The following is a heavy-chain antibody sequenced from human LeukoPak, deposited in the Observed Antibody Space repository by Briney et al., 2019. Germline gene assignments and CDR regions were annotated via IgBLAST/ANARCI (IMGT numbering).Heavy chain of an antibody. D-gene: IGHD1-26*01. J-gene: IGHJ4*02. CDR1: GFTFRSYA. CDR2: ISGSGAST. CDR3: TSLVGATMADY. V-gene: IGHV3-23*01. Sequence: GGSLRLSCAASGFTFRSYAMSWVRQAPGKGLEWVSGISGSGASTYYADSVKGRFTISRDNSKNTLYLQMNSLRAEDTAVYYCTSLVGATMADYWGQGTLVTVSS.